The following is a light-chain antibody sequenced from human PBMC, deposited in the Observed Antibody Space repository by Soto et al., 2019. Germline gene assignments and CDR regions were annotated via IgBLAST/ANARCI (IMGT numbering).Light chain of an antibody. J-gene: IGKJ2*01. CDR2: GAS. V-gene: IGKV3-20*01. CDR1: QSVNSNY. Sequence: DIVLTQSPGTLSLSPGDRATLSCRSSQSVNSNYLAWYQQKPGQAPRLLIFGASTRATGIPDRFRGSGSGTDFTLTINRREPEDFAVYYCQQYGRTFGQGTKVDIK. CDR3: QQYGRT.